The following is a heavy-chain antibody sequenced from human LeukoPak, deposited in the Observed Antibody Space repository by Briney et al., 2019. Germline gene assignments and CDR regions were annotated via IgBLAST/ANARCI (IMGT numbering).Heavy chain of an antibody. J-gene: IGHJ6*03. CDR2: IIPIFGTA. CDR3: ARDWNYYHYYYMDV. Sequence: SVKVSCKASGGTFSSYAISWVRQAPGQGLEWMGRIIPIFGTANYAQKFQGRVTITTDESTSTAYMELSSLRSEDTAVYYCARDWNYYHYYYMDVWGKGTTVTVSS. V-gene: IGHV1-69*05. D-gene: IGHD1-1*01. CDR1: GGTFSSYA.